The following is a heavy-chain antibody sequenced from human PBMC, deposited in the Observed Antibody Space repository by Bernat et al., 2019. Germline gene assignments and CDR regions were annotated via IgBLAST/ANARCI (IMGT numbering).Heavy chain of an antibody. CDR3: ARAPTVVTRASDY. CDR1: GFTCSDHY. J-gene: IGHJ4*02. D-gene: IGHD4-23*01. CDR2: SRNKANSYTT. V-gene: IGHV3-72*01. Sequence: EVQLVESGGDLVQPGGSLRLSCAASGFTCSDHYMDWVRQAPGKGLEWVGRSRNKANSYTTEYAASVKGRFTISRDDSKNSVYLQMNSLKTEDTAVYYCARAPTVVTRASDYWGQGTLVSVSS.